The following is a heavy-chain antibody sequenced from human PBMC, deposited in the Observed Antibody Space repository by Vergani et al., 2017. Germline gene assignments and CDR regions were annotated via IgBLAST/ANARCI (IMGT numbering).Heavy chain of an antibody. CDR2: IYYSGST. D-gene: IGHD3-10*01. V-gene: IGHV4-39*01. J-gene: IGHJ5*02. Sequence: QVQLQESGPGLVKPSQTLSLTCTVSGGSISSGGYYWGWIRQPPGKGLEWIGSIYYSGSTYYNPSLKSRVTISVDTSKNQFSLKLSSVTAADTAVYYCAGRITMVRGVMGLDPWGQGTLVTVSS. CDR3: AGRITMVRGVMGLDP. CDR1: GGSISSGGYY.